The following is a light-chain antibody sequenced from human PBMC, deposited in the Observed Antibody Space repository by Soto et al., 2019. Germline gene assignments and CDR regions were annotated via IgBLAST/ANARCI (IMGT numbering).Light chain of an antibody. V-gene: IGKV1-5*03. Sequence: DIQMTQSPSTLSASVGDRVTITCRASQSIGNWLAWYQQKPGKAPKLLIYKASSSENGVPSRFSGSGSGTEFALTISSLQPDDFATYYCQQYSSYWTFGQGTKVEIK. J-gene: IGKJ1*01. CDR2: KAS. CDR1: QSIGNW. CDR3: QQYSSYWT.